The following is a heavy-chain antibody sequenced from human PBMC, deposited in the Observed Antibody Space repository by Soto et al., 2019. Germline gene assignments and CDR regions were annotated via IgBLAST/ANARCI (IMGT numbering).Heavy chain of an antibody. CDR1: GGPISSSNW. Sequence: SETLSLTCAVSGGPISSSNWWSWVRQPPGKGLEWIGEIYHSGSTNYNPSLKSRVTISVDKSKNQFSLKLSSVTAADTAVYYCARVERGDDLWSGYYYFDYWGQRTLVTVSS. CDR3: ARVERGDDLWSGYYYFDY. V-gene: IGHV4-4*02. J-gene: IGHJ4*02. D-gene: IGHD3-3*01. CDR2: IYHSGST.